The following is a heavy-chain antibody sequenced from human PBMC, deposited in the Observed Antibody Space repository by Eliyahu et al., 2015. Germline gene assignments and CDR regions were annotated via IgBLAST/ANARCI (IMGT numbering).Heavy chain of an antibody. Sequence: QVQLQESGPGLVKPSETLSLTCTVSGASVSSGNYYWNWIRQPPGKGLEWIGYIYYSGSTNYNPSLKSRVTISVDTSKNQFSLKLSSVTAADTAVYYCARVRGRDFDYWGQGTLVTVSS. CDR1: GASVSSGNYY. D-gene: IGHD3-10*01. CDR2: IYYSGST. J-gene: IGHJ4*02. V-gene: IGHV4-61*01. CDR3: ARVRGRDFDY.